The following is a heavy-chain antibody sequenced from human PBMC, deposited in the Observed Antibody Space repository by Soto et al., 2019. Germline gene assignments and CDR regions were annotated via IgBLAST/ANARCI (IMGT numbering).Heavy chain of an antibody. J-gene: IGHJ4*02. CDR2: IKEDGSDK. V-gene: IGHV3-7*05. D-gene: IGHD6-19*01. CDR3: ASHPRIPVQGY. CDR1: GFTFSSHW. Sequence: GGSLRLSCAASGFTFSSHWMSWVRQAPGEGLEWVANIKEDGSDKYYVDSVKGRFTISRDNAKNSLFLQMNSLRAEDTVVYFCASHPRIPVQGYWGQGTLVTVSS.